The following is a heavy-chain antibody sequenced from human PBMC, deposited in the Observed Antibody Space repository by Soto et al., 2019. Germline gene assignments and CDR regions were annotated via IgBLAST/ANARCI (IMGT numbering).Heavy chain of an antibody. Sequence: PGGSVRLSCAASGFTFSSYAMSWVRQAPGKGLEWVSAISGSGGSTYYADSVKGRFTISRDNSKNTLYLQMNSLRAEDTAVYYCAKDFGSIMGPDPSLIVVPTDAFDIWGQGTMVTVSS. J-gene: IGHJ3*02. D-gene: IGHD3-22*01. CDR1: GFTFSSYA. V-gene: IGHV3-23*01. CDR3: AKDFGSIMGPDPSLIVVPTDAFDI. CDR2: ISGSGGST.